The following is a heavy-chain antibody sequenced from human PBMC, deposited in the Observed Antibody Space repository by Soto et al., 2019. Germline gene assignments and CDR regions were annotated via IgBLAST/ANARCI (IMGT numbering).Heavy chain of an antibody. CDR2: IIPIFGTA. CDR1: GGTFSSYA. CDR3: ARDGYSGYDHSYGMDV. J-gene: IGHJ6*02. D-gene: IGHD5-12*01. V-gene: IGHV1-69*13. Sequence: ASVKVSCKASGGTFSSYAISWVRQAPGQGLEWMGGIIPIFGTANYAQKFQGRVTITADESTSTAYMELSSLRSEDTAVYYCARDGYSGYDHSYGMDVWGQGTTVTVSS.